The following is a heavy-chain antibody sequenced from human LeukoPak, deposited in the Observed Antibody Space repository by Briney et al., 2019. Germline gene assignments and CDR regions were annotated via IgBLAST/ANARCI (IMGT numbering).Heavy chain of an antibody. J-gene: IGHJ4*02. CDR3: ARDGPAQMVDFDY. CDR2: IYPYTGAT. V-gene: IGHV1-2*02. D-gene: IGHD3-10*01. Sequence: ASVKVSCKASGYTFSGTGWYLYWLRQAPGQGLECMGWIYPYTGATHYAQKFQGRVAMTRDTSISTAYMELSRLRPDDTAVCYCARDGPAQMVDFDYWGQGTLVTVFS. CDR1: GYTFSGTGWY.